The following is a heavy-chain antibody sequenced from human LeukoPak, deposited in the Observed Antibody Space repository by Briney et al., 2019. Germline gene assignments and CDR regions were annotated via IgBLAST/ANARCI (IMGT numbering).Heavy chain of an antibody. D-gene: IGHD2/OR15-2a*01. CDR1: GGSISSYY. CDR2: IYTSGST. Sequence: PSETLSLTCTVSGGSISSYYWSWIRQPAGKGLEWIGRIYTSGSTNYNPSLKSRVTTSVDTSKNQFSLKLSSVTAADTAVYYCARAHSIASYYYGVDVWGQGTTVTVSS. V-gene: IGHV4-4*07. CDR3: ARAHSIASYYYGVDV. J-gene: IGHJ6*02.